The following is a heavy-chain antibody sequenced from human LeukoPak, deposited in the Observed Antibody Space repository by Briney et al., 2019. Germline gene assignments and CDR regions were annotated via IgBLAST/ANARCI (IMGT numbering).Heavy chain of an antibody. CDR2: ISYDGSDK. CDR3: AKVGGLGYWDHYNWFDP. Sequence: GRSLRLSCAASGFTFSSYGMHWVRQAPGKGLEWVAVISYDGSDKYYPDSVKGRFTISRDNSKKTLYLQMNSLRAEDTAIYYCAKVGGLGYWDHYNWFDPWGQGTLVTVSS. CDR1: GFTFSSYG. J-gene: IGHJ5*02. D-gene: IGHD2-21*01. V-gene: IGHV3-30*18.